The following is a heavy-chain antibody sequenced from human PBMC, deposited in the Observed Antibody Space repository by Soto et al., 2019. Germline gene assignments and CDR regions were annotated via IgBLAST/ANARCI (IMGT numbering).Heavy chain of an antibody. J-gene: IGHJ5*02. CDR2: IYHGST. D-gene: IGHD2-21*02. CDR3: AIITYCGGDCYRVFDP. Sequence: QLQLQESGSGLVKPSQTLSLTCTVSGGSISSGGYSWSWIRQPPGKGLEWIGYIYHGSTSYNPSLKSQVTISVDSSKNQFSLNLSSVTAADTAVYYCAIITYCGGDCYRVFDPWGQGTLVTVSS. CDR1: GGSISSGGYS. V-gene: IGHV4-30-2*01.